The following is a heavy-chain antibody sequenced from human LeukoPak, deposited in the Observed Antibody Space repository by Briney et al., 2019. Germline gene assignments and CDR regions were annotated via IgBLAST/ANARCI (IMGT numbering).Heavy chain of an antibody. V-gene: IGHV4-61*08. CDR2: IYYSGTT. Sequence: SETLSLTCTVSGGSISSGGYYWSWIRQHPGKGLEWIGYIYYSGTTNYNPPLKSRVTISVDTSKNQFSLKVNSVTAADTAVYYCVRSKSGAYGWFDPWGQGTLVTVSS. J-gene: IGHJ5*02. CDR3: VRSKSGAYGWFDP. D-gene: IGHD2-15*01. CDR1: GGSISSGGYY.